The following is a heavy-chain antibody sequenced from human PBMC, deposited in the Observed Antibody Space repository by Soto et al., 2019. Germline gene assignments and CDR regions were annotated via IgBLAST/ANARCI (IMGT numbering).Heavy chain of an antibody. CDR3: AKARSAIVVVPAANNWFDP. J-gene: IGHJ5*02. CDR2: ISGSGGST. Sequence: GGSLRLSCAASGFTFSSYAMIWVRQAPGKGLEWVSAISGSGGSTYYADSVKGRFTISRDNSKNTLYLQMNSLRAEDTAVYYCAKARSAIVVVPAANNWFDPWGQGTLVTVSS. V-gene: IGHV3-23*01. CDR1: GFTFSSYA. D-gene: IGHD2-2*01.